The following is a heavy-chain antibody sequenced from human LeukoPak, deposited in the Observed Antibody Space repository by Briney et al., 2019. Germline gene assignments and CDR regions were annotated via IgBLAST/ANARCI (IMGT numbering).Heavy chain of an antibody. J-gene: IGHJ4*02. V-gene: IGHV3-23*01. D-gene: IGHD3-10*01. CDR3: AKDALWFGELLETDY. CDR2: ISGSGGST. Sequence: PGGSLRLSCAASGFTFSSYAMSWVRQAPGKGLEWVSAISGSGGSTYHADSVKGRFTISRDNSKNTLYLQMNSLRAEDTAVYYCAKDALWFGELLETDYWGQGTLVTVSS. CDR1: GFTFSSYA.